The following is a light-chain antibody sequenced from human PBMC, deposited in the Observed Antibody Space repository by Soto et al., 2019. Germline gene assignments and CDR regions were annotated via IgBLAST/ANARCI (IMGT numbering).Light chain of an antibody. J-gene: IGKJ1*01. CDR1: QTISSW. V-gene: IGKV1-5*03. CDR2: KAS. CDR3: QHYNSYSEA. Sequence: DIQMTQSPSTLSVSVGDRVTITCGASQTISSWLAWYQQKPGKAPKLLIYKASTLKSGVPSRLRGSGSGTEFTITISSLKTDDFATYYCQHYNSYSEAFGQGTKVDIK.